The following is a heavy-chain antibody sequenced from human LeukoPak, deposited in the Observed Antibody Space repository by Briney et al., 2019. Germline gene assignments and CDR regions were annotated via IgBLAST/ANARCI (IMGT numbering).Heavy chain of an antibody. J-gene: IGHJ4*02. CDR1: GFTFSSYS. V-gene: IGHV3-21*01. CDR2: ISSSSSYI. Sequence: PGGSLRLXCAASGFTFSSYSMNWVRPAPGKGLEWVSSISSSSSYIYYADSVKGRFTISRDNAKNSLYLQMNSLRAEDTAVYYCAREKVDGSGWYVDIDYWGQGTLVTVSS. D-gene: IGHD6-19*01. CDR3: AREKVDGSGWYVDIDY.